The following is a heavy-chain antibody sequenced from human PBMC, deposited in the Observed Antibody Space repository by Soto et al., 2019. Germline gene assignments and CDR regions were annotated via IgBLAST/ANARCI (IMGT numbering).Heavy chain of an antibody. J-gene: IGHJ4*02. D-gene: IGHD1-26*01. CDR3: ARSPIVGASAYFDY. CDR2: IWYDGSNK. CDR1: GFNFSSYG. V-gene: IGHV3-33*01. Sequence: GGSLRLSCAASGFNFSSYGMHWVRQAPGKGLEWVAVIWYDGSNKYYADSVKGRFTISRDNSKNTLYLQMNSLRAEDTAVYYCARSPIVGASAYFDYWGQGTLVTVSS.